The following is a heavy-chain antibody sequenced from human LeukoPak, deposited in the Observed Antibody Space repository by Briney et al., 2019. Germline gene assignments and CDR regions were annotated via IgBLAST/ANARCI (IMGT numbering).Heavy chain of an antibody. Sequence: SETLSLTCAVSGYSIGSGYYWGWIRQPPGKGLEWIGSIYHSGSTYYNPSLKSRVTISVDTSKNQFSLKLSSVTAADTAVYYCARVMVVVTAKYNWFDPWGQGTLVTVSS. CDR2: IYHSGST. D-gene: IGHD2-21*02. J-gene: IGHJ5*02. V-gene: IGHV4-38-2*01. CDR3: ARVMVVVTAKYNWFDP. CDR1: GYSIGSGYY.